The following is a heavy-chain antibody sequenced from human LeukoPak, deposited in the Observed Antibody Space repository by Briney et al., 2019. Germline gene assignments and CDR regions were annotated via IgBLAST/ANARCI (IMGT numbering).Heavy chain of an antibody. Sequence: SVKVSCKASGGTFSSYAISWVRRAPGQGLEWMGGIIPIFGTANYAQKFQGRVTITADKSTSTAYMELSSLRSEDTAVYYCAIRPTTVTTFYFDYWGQGTLVTVSS. CDR1: GGTFSSYA. V-gene: IGHV1-69*06. CDR2: IIPIFGTA. CDR3: AIRPTTVTTFYFDY. J-gene: IGHJ4*02. D-gene: IGHD4-17*01.